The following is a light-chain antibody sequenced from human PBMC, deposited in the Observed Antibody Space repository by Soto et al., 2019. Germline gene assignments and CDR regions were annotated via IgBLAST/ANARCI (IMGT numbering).Light chain of an antibody. V-gene: IGKV3-11*01. CDR2: DAS. J-gene: IGKJ4*01. CDR1: QSVNTF. CDR3: QQRSNWPLT. Sequence: EIVLTQSPATLSLSPGERATLSSRVSQSVNTFLAWYQQKPGQAPRLLIYDASHRATGIPARFSGSGSGTDFTLTISSLEPEDFAVYYCQQRSNWPLTFGGGTKVEIK.